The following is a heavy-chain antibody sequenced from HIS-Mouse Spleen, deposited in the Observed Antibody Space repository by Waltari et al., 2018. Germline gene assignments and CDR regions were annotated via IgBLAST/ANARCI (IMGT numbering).Heavy chain of an antibody. V-gene: IGHV1-2*02. CDR3: ARDQLGGFDY. CDR1: GYTFTGYY. J-gene: IGHJ4*02. Sequence: QVQLVQSGAEVKKPGASVKVSCKASGYTFTGYYMHWVRQAPGQGREWVGGINPNGGGTNDAQKFQGRVTMTRGTSISTAYMELSRLRSDDTAVYYCARDQLGGFDYWGQGTLVTVSS. CDR2: INPNGGGT. D-gene: IGHD7-27*01.